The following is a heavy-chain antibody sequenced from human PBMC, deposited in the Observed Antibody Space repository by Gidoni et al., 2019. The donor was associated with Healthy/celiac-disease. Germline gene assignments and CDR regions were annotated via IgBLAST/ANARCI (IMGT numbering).Heavy chain of an antibody. Sequence: EVQLVQSGAEVKKPGESLKISCKGSGYSFTSYWIGWVRQMPGKGLEWMGIIYPGDSDTRYSPSFQGQVTISADKSISTAYLQWSSLKASDTAMYYCARHFTAAAGDYYYYGMDVWGQGTTVTVSS. V-gene: IGHV5-51*01. CDR1: GYSFTSYW. D-gene: IGHD6-13*01. J-gene: IGHJ6*02. CDR3: ARHFTAAAGDYYYYGMDV. CDR2: IYPGDSDT.